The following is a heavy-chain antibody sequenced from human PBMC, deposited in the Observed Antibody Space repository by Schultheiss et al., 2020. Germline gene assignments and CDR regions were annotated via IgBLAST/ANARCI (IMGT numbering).Heavy chain of an antibody. V-gene: IGHV4-59*01. Sequence: SDTLSLTCTVSGGSISSYYWSWIRQPPGKGLEWIGYIYYSGSTNYNPSLKSRVTISVDTSKNQFSLKLSSVTAADTAVYYCARGRRTTVTTGFDYWGQGTLVTVSS. CDR3: ARGRRTTVTTGFDY. J-gene: IGHJ4*02. D-gene: IGHD4-17*01. CDR1: GGSISSYY. CDR2: IYYSGST.